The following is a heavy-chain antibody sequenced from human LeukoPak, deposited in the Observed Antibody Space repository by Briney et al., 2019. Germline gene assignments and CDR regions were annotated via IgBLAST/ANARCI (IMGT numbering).Heavy chain of an antibody. CDR2: ISWNSGSI. J-gene: IGHJ5*02. Sequence: PGGSLRPSCAASGFTFDDYAMHWVRQAPGKGLEWVSGISWNSGSIGYADSVKGRFTNSRDNAKNSLYLQMNSLRAEDTALYYCAKVEGSHYSGSPDHWGQGTLVTVSS. V-gene: IGHV3-9*01. CDR3: AKVEGSHYSGSPDH. CDR1: GFTFDDYA. D-gene: IGHD1-26*01.